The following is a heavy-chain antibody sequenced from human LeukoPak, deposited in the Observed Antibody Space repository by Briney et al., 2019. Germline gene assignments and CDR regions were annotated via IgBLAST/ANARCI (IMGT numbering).Heavy chain of an antibody. CDR2: ISDSGGNT. D-gene: IGHD1-20*01. CDR1: GFTFSNFH. V-gene: IGHV3-23*01. J-gene: IGHJ4*02. Sequence: GGSLRLSCAASGFTFSNFHMTWVRQSPEKGLEWVSAISDSGGNTWYADSVKGRFTISRDNSKNTVYLQMNSLRAEDTAVYYCAKELRSISATTGFDYWGQGTLVTVSS. CDR3: AKELRSISATTGFDY.